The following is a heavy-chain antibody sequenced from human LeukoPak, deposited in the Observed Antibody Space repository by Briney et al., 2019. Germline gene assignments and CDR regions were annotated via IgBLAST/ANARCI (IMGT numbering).Heavy chain of an antibody. Sequence: GGSLRPSCAASGFTFSDYYMSWIRQAPGKGLEWVSYISSSGSTIYYADSVKGRFTISRDNAKNSLYLQMNSLRAEDTAVYYCARRGSSYDSSGYPHYYFDYWGQGTLVTVSS. CDR3: ARRGSSYDSSGYPHYYFDY. J-gene: IGHJ4*02. CDR1: GFTFSDYY. CDR2: ISSSGSTI. V-gene: IGHV3-11*01. D-gene: IGHD3-22*01.